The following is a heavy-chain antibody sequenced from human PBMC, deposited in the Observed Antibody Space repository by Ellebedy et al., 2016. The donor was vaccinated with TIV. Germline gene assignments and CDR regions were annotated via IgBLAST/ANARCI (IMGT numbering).Heavy chain of an antibody. D-gene: IGHD1-26*01. Sequence: AASVKVSCKASGYPFTSYGISWVRQAPGQGLEWMGWISGYSGNRNYAQKLQGRVTMTTDTSTNTAYMELRSLRSDDTAVYFCARGSGSYTYGMDVWGQGTTVTVS. CDR1: GYPFTSYG. J-gene: IGHJ6*02. V-gene: IGHV1-18*01. CDR2: ISGYSGNR. CDR3: ARGSGSYTYGMDV.